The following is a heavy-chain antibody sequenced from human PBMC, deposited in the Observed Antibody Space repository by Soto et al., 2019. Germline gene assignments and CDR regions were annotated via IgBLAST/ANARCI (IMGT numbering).Heavy chain of an antibody. CDR2: IRTTSTII. D-gene: IGHD6-19*01. CDR3: AREGFSSGWRFDP. V-gene: IGHV3-48*02. Sequence: VQLVESGGGLVKPGGSRRLSCAASGFAFSDYSMNWVRQAPGKGLEWVSFIRTTSTIIYYAASVKGRFTISRDDAKNSLYLQMNILRDEDTAVYYCAREGFSSGWRFDPWGQGTLVTVSS. J-gene: IGHJ5*02. CDR1: GFAFSDYS.